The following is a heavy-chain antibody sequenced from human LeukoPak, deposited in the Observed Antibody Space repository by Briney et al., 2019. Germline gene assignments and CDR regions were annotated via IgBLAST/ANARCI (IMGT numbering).Heavy chain of an antibody. V-gene: IGHV1-69*06. CDR1: GYTFTSYG. CDR3: ARGHGNTQLLNYFDY. Sequence: GASVKVSCKASGYTFTSYGISWVRQAPGQGLEWMGGIIPIFGTANYAQKFQGGVTITADKSTSTAYMELSSLRSEDTAVYYCARGHGNTQLLNYFDYWGQGTLVTVSS. D-gene: IGHD6-6*01. J-gene: IGHJ4*02. CDR2: IIPIFGTA.